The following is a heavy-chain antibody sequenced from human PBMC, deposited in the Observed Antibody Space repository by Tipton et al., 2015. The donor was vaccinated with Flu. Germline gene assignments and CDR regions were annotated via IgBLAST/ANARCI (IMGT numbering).Heavy chain of an antibody. CDR2: ISSSGGST. J-gene: IGHJ4*02. Sequence: SLRLSCAASGFTFSSYALNWVRQAPGKGLEWVSAISSSGGSTYYADSVKGRFTISRDNSKNTLYLQLNSLRAEDTAVYYCAKRQGGVNWGQGTLVTVSS. CDR1: GFTFSSYA. CDR3: AKRQGGVN. V-gene: IGHV3-23*01. D-gene: IGHD2-21*01.